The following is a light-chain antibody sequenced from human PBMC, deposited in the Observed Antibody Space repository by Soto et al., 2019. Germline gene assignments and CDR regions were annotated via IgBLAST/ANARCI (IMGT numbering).Light chain of an antibody. CDR2: DAP. CDR1: QSVSSSS. CDR3: QQYGNSRIT. V-gene: IGKV3D-20*01. J-gene: IGKJ5*01. Sequence: EIVLTQSPATLSLSPGERATLSCGASQSVSSSSLAWYQQKPGLAPRLLIYDAPSRATGIPDRFSGSGSGTDFTLTISRLEPEDFAVYYCQQYGNSRITFGQGTRLEIK.